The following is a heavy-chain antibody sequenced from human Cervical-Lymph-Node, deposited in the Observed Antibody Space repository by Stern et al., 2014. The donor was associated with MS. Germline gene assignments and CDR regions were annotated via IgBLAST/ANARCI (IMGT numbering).Heavy chain of an antibody. V-gene: IGHV3-15*01. CDR2: IRTKIGGAND. J-gene: IGHJ4*02. CDR1: GFTFSDTW. Sequence: VQLVESGGGLVEPGGSLTLSCAASGFTFSDTWMTWVRQAPGKGLEWLGRIRTKIGGANDDHTLAVKGRLISVRVAPIRNIYPRMSSLTAEDTAVYYCSTSILDVWGQGTLVTVSS. CDR3: STSILDV. D-gene: IGHD2-21*02.